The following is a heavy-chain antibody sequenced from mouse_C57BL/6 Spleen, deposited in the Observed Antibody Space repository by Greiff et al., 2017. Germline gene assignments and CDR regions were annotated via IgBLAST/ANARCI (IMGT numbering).Heavy chain of an antibody. CDR2: ISDGGSYT. CDR3: ARDGGDWYFDV. CDR1: GFTFSSYA. J-gene: IGHJ1*03. V-gene: IGHV5-4*01. Sequence: EVKLMESGGGLVKPGGSLKLSCAASGFTFSSYAMSWVRQTPEKRLEWVATISDGGSYTYYPDNVKGRFTISRDNAKNNLYLQMSQLKSEDTAMYYCARDGGDWYFDVWGTGTTVTVSS.